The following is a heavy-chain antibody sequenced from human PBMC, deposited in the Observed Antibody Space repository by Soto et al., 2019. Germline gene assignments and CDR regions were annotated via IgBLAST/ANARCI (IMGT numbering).Heavy chain of an antibody. CDR1: GFTFSSYA. J-gene: IGHJ4*02. CDR3: AKVPVYGSGNHY. CDR2: ISGSGGST. D-gene: IGHD3-10*01. Sequence: EVQLLESGGGLVQPGGSLRLSCAASGFTFSSYAMSWVRQAPGKGLEWVSAISGSGGSTYYADSVKGRFTISRDNSKNTLYLQMNSLRAEDTAVYYFAKVPVYGSGNHYWGQGTLVTVSS. V-gene: IGHV3-23*01.